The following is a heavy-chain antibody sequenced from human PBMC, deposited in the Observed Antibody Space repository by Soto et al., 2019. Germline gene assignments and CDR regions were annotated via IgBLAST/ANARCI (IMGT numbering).Heavy chain of an antibody. J-gene: IGHJ4*02. V-gene: IGHV3-48*02. Sequence: GSLRLSCAASGFTFSSYSMNWVRQAPGKGLEWVSYISSSSSTIYYADSVKGRFTTSRDNAKNSLYLQMNSLRDEDTAVYYCARGLSYYYDSSGYYSGDYWGQGTLVTVSS. CDR3: ARGLSYYYDSSGYYSGDY. CDR2: ISSSSSTI. D-gene: IGHD3-22*01. CDR1: GFTFSSYS.